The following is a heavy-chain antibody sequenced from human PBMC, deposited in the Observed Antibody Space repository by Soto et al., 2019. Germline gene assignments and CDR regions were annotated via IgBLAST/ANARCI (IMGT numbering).Heavy chain of an antibody. CDR3: ARFYDILTGYENWFDP. Sequence: ASVKVSCKASGYTFTSYVISWVRQAPGQGLEWMGWISAYNGNTNYAQKLQGRVTMTTDTSTSTAYMELRSLRSDDTAVYYCARFYDILTGYENWFDPWGQGTLVSVSS. J-gene: IGHJ5*02. CDR2: ISAYNGNT. D-gene: IGHD3-9*01. CDR1: GYTFTSYV. V-gene: IGHV1-18*01.